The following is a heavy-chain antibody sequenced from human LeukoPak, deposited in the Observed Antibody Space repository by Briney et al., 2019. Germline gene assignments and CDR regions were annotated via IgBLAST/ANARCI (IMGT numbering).Heavy chain of an antibody. Sequence: GGSLRLSCAASGFTFSHYYMTCLRQAPGKGVEWVSYITTSEDTMYYADSVKGRFHLSRDNAKHSLYLQMNTLRAEDRGVFFCARYSLVRGWDYWGQGTLVTVSS. J-gene: IGHJ4*02. CDR3: ARYSLVRGWDY. V-gene: IGHV3-11*04. D-gene: IGHD3-10*01. CDR1: GFTFSHYY. CDR2: ITTSEDTM.